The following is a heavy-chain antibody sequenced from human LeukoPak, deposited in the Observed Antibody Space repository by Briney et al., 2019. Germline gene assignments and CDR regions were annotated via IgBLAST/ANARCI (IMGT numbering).Heavy chain of an antibody. V-gene: IGHV1-24*01. Sequence: ASVKVSCKVSGYTLTELSMHWVRPAAGKGLEWMGGFDPEDGETIYAQKFQGRVTMTEDTSTDTAYMELSSLRSEDTAVYYCATRIGYSSGWYEPFDYWGQGTLVTVSS. D-gene: IGHD6-19*01. CDR3: ATRIGYSSGWYEPFDY. CDR1: GYTLTELS. J-gene: IGHJ4*02. CDR2: FDPEDGET.